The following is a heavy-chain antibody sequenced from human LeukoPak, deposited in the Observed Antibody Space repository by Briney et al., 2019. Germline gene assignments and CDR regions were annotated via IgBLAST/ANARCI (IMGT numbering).Heavy chain of an antibody. CDR2: ISSTSSYI. J-gene: IGHJ5*02. D-gene: IGHD3-10*01. CDR3: ASLSGSGPNWFDP. CDR1: GFTFSNYN. Sequence: GGSLRLSCAASGFTFSNYNMNWVRQAPGKGLEWVSSISSTSSYIYYADSVKGRFTISRDNAKNSLYTQMNSLRAEDTALYFCASLSGSGPNWFDPWGQGPLVTVSS. V-gene: IGHV3-21*01.